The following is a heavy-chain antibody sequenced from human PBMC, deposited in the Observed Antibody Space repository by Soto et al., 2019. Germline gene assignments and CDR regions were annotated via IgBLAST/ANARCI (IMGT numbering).Heavy chain of an antibody. CDR2: ISSSSSYI. CDR3: ATAAGSAVVAFDI. Sequence: GGSLRLSCAASGFTFSSYSMNWVRQAPGKGLEWVSSISSSSSYIYYADSVKGRFTISRDNAKNSLYLQMNSLRAEDTAVYYCATAAGSAVVAFDIWGQGTMVTVSS. CDR1: GFTFSSYS. D-gene: IGHD3-10*01. J-gene: IGHJ3*02. V-gene: IGHV3-21*01.